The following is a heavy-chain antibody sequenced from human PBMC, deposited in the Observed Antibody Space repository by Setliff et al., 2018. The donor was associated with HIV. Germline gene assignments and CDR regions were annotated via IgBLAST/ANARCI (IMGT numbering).Heavy chain of an antibody. Sequence: SVKVSCKASGGTFSSYAISWVRQAPGQGLEWMGGIIPILGIANYAQKFQGRVTITADESTSTAYMELSSPRSEDTAVYYCAREDYYDSSGYRMGNALDYWGQGTLVTVSS. J-gene: IGHJ4*02. CDR1: GGTFSSYA. CDR3: AREDYYDSSGYRMGNALDY. CDR2: IIPILGIA. D-gene: IGHD3-22*01. V-gene: IGHV1-69*10.